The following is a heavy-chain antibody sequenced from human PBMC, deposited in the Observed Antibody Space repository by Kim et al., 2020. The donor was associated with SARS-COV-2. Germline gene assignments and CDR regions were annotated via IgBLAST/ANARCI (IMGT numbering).Heavy chain of an antibody. CDR3: AKEKESSGWYYDAFDI. D-gene: IGHD6-19*01. Sequence: SVKGRFTISRDNSKNTLYLQMNSLRAEDTAVYYCAKEKESSGWYYDAFDIWGQGTMVTVSS. V-gene: IGHV3-23*01. J-gene: IGHJ3*02.